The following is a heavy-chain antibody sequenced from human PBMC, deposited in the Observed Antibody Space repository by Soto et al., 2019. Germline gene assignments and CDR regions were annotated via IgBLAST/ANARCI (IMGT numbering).Heavy chain of an antibody. CDR1: GFTFSSYA. CDR2: ISGSGGST. V-gene: IGHV3-23*01. Sequence: PGGSLRLSCAASGFTFSSYAMSWVRQAPGKGLEWVSAISGSGGSTYYADSVKGRFTISRDNSKNTLYLQMNSLRAEDTAVYYCAKALDPITIFGVVIRHEFGYWGQGTLVTVSS. J-gene: IGHJ4*02. CDR3: AKALDPITIFGVVIRHEFGY. D-gene: IGHD3-3*01.